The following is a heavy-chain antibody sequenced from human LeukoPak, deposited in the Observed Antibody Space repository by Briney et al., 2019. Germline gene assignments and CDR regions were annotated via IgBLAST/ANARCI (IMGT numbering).Heavy chain of an antibody. CDR1: GGSISSSSYY. Sequence: SETLSLTCTVSGGSISSSSYYWGWIRQPPGKGLEWIGSIYYSGSTYYNPSLKSRVTISVDTSKNQFSLKLSSVTAADTAVYYCARDEWRTAISPFFDPWGQGTLVTVSS. D-gene: IGHD5-18*01. J-gene: IGHJ5*02. CDR2: IYYSGST. CDR3: ARDEWRTAISPFFDP. V-gene: IGHV4-39*07.